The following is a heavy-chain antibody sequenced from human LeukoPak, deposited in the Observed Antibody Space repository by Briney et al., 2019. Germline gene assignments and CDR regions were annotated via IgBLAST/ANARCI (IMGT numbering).Heavy chain of an antibody. J-gene: IGHJ4*02. Sequence: PGGALRLSCAASGFTFNKDGMHWGRQAPGKGLERVANIWSDGSEKYYADSVKGRFTLSRDNSQNTLSLQMNSLRAEDTAVYFCARRGSQMHNFDYWGQGTLVTVSS. CDR2: IWSDGSEK. D-gene: IGHD3-10*01. V-gene: IGHV3-33*01. CDR3: ARRGSQMHNFDY. CDR1: GFTFNKDG.